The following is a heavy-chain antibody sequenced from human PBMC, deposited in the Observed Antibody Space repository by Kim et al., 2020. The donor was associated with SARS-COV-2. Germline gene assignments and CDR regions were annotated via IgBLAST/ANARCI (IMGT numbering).Heavy chain of an antibody. CDR2: ISAYNGHT. CDR3: ARDDGSGSYRFNY. J-gene: IGHJ4*02. D-gene: IGHD3-10*01. Sequence: ASVKVSCKASGYKFNSNGFSWVRQASGQGLEWMGWISAYNGHTNYAERFQDRVTMTTDTSTTTAYMELRSLRSDDTAVYYCARDDGSGSYRFNYWGQGTLVIVSS. CDR1: GYKFNSNG. V-gene: IGHV1-18*01.